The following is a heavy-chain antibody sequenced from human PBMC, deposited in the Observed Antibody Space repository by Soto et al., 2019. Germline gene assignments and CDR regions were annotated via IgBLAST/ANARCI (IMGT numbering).Heavy chain of an antibody. D-gene: IGHD5-12*01. CDR3: ARAVEMATSSPGY. Sequence: GGSLRLSCAASGFTFSSYSMNWVRQAPGKGLEWVSYISSSSSTIYCADSVKGRFTISRDNAKNSLYLQMNSLRAEDTAVYYCARAVEMATSSPGYWGQGTLVTVSS. CDR1: GFTFSSYS. J-gene: IGHJ4*02. CDR2: ISSSSSTI. V-gene: IGHV3-48*01.